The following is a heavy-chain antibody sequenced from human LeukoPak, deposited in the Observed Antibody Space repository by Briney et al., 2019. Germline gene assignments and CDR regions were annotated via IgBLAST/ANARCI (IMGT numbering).Heavy chain of an antibody. D-gene: IGHD6-19*01. J-gene: IGHJ4*02. CDR3: ARLYSSGWYYFDY. CDR2: IYYSGST. Sequence: SETLSLTSTVSGGSISSYYWSWIRQPPGKGLEWIGYIYYSGSTNYNPSLKSRVTISVDTSKNQFSLKLGSVTAADTAVYYCARLYSSGWYYFDYWGQGTLVTVSS. CDR1: GGSISSYY. V-gene: IGHV4-59*08.